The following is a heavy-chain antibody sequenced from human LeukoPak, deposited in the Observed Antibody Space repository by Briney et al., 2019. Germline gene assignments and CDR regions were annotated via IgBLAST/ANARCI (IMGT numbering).Heavy chain of an antibody. V-gene: IGHV3-23*01. Sequence: PGGSLRLSCAASGFTFSRYGMSWVRQAPGKGLEWVSGISGSGGSTYYADSVKGRFTISRDNSKNTLYLQMNSLRAEDTAVYYCAKDQRRYYIAAAGIWDYWGQGTLVTVSS. CDR2: ISGSGGST. J-gene: IGHJ4*02. CDR1: GFTFSRYG. D-gene: IGHD6-13*01. CDR3: AKDQRRYYIAAAGIWDY.